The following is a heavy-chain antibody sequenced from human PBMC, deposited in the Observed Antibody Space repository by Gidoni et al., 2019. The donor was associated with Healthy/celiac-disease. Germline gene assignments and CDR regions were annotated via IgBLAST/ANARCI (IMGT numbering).Heavy chain of an antibody. J-gene: IGHJ4*02. D-gene: IGHD2-21*02. CDR2: ISSSSSYI. V-gene: IGHV3-21*01. Sequence: EVQLVESGGGLVKPGGSLRLSCAASGFTFSSYSMNWVRQAPGKGLEWVSSISSSSSYIYYADSVKGRFTISRDNAKNSLYLQMNSLRAEDTAVYYCARGLISTVVTPAYYWGQGTLVTVSS. CDR1: GFTFSSYS. CDR3: ARGLISTVVTPAYY.